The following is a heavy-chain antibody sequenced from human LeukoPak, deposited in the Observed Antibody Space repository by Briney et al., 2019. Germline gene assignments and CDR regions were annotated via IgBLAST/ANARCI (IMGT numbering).Heavy chain of an antibody. V-gene: IGHV4-59*01. Sequence: SETLSLTCTVSGGSFSDYYWTWIRQPPGKGLEWIGYSGSAKYNPSLKSRVAISTDTSKRHFSLTLSNVTAADTAVYYCARTSRHYYGSGKNLTPWPAGLDVWGPGTTVTVS. J-gene: IGHJ6*02. CDR2: SGSA. CDR3: ARTSRHYYGSGKNLTPWPAGLDV. D-gene: IGHD3-10*01. CDR1: GGSFSDYY.